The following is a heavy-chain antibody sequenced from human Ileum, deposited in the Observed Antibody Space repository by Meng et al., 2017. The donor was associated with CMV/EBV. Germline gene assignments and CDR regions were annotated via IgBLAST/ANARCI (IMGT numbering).Heavy chain of an antibody. CDR1: SLSTSGVG. Sequence: SLSTSGVGVGWSRQPPGKALEWLALIYWDDDKRYSPSLKSRLSITKDTSKNQVVLTMTNMDPVDTATYYCAHSHHQFYGSGSYYFDYWGQGTLVTVSS. CDR2: IYWDDDK. J-gene: IGHJ4*02. V-gene: IGHV2-5*02. CDR3: AHSHHQFYGSGSYYFDY. D-gene: IGHD3-10*01.